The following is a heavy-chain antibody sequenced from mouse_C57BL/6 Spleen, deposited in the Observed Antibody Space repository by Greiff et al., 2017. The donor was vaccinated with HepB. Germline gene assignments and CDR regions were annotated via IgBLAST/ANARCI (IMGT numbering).Heavy chain of an antibody. CDR3: ARGGTSYAMDY. CDR2: IYPGSGNT. Sequence: QVQLQQSGAELVRPGASVKLSCKASGYTFTDYYINWVKQRPGQGLEWIVRIYPGSGNTYYNEKFKGKATLTAEKSSSTAYMQLSSLTSEDSAVYFCARGGTSYAMDYWGQGTSVTVSS. V-gene: IGHV1-76*01. J-gene: IGHJ4*01. CDR1: GYTFTDYY. D-gene: IGHD3-1*01.